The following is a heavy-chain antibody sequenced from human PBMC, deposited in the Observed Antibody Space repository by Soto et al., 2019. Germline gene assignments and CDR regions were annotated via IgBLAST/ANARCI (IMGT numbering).Heavy chain of an antibody. V-gene: IGHV1-69*02. J-gene: IGHJ4*02. CDR2: INPILSMS. CDR3: ASSYGSGYRAFDY. Sequence: QFQLVQSGAEVKKPESSVRVSCKASGDTFTFYSINWVRQAPGLGLEWMGRINPILSMSNYAQRFQGRVTMTADKSTSTAYMELSSLRSEDTAMYYCASSYGSGYRAFDYWGQGALVTVSS. CDR1: GDTFTFYS. D-gene: IGHD3-10*01.